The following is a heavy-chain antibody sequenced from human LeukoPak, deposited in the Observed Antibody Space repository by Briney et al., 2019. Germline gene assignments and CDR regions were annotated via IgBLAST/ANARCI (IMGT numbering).Heavy chain of an antibody. CDR3: ARDRWRQHPLSTPGALGMDV. V-gene: IGHV4-59*01. CDR1: GGSISHYY. J-gene: IGHJ6*02. Sequence: SETLSLTCTVSGGSISHYYWSWIRQPPGKGLEWIGYIYYSGSTNYNPSLKSRVTISVDTSKNRFSLKLTSVTAADSAVYYCARDRWRQHPLSTPGALGMDVWGQGTTVTVSS. D-gene: IGHD6-13*01. CDR2: IYYSGST.